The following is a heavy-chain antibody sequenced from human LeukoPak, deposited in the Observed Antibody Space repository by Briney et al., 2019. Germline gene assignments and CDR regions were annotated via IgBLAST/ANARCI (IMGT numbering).Heavy chain of an antibody. J-gene: IGHJ4*02. D-gene: IGHD4-17*01. Sequence: SETLSLTCTVSNYSMSSGYYWGWIRQPPGKGLEWIGSIFHNGVTYYNPSLQSRVKLLVDRTENQFSLKLTSVTAADTAVYYCARLYGDHVAPFDFWGQGTLVTVSS. CDR1: NYSMSSGYY. CDR2: IFHNGVT. V-gene: IGHV4-38-2*02. CDR3: ARLYGDHVAPFDF.